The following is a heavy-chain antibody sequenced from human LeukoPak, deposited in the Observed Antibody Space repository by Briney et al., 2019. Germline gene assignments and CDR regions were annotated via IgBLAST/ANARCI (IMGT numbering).Heavy chain of an antibody. J-gene: IGHJ4*02. CDR3: AKGEAVSAIFSLDY. D-gene: IGHD5/OR15-5a*01. CDR1: GFTFSIYA. V-gene: IGHV3-23*01. CDR2: IGRSGDTT. Sequence: SGGSLRHSCAPSGFTFSIYAMNWVRDAPGEGREWGSGIGRSGDTTYYATSVQVPVTISRDNSKKTVFLQMNSLRAEDTAVYYCAKGEAVSAIFSLDYWGQGTLVIVSS.